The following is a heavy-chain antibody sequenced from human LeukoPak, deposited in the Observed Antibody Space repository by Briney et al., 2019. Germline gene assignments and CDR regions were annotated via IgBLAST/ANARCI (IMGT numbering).Heavy chain of an antibody. V-gene: IGHV4-38-2*02. Sequence: PSETLSLTCTVSGYSISSGYYWGWIRQPPGKGLEWIGSIYHSGSTYYNPSLKSRVTISVDTSKNQFSLKLSSVTAADTAVYYCARESVYGSGRITGTEDYWGQGTLVTVSS. CDR2: IYHSGST. D-gene: IGHD1-20*01. J-gene: IGHJ4*02. CDR3: ARESVYGSGRITGTEDY. CDR1: GYSISSGYY.